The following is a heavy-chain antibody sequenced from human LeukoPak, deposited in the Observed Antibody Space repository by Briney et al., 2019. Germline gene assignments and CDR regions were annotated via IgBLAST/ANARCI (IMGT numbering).Heavy chain of an antibody. CDR1: GFTFSSYG. Sequence: PGRSLRLSCAGSGFTFSSYGMHWVRQAPGKGLEWVAVISYDGSNKYYADSVKGRFTISRDNSKNTLYLQMNSLRAEDTAVYYCAKDLDGDSNYWGQGTLVTVSS. CDR2: ISYDGSNK. J-gene: IGHJ4*02. CDR3: AKDLDGDSNY. V-gene: IGHV3-30*18. D-gene: IGHD2-21*01.